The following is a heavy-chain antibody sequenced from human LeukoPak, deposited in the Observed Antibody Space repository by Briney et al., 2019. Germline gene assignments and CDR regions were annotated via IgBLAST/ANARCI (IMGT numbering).Heavy chain of an antibody. CDR1: GGTFSSYA. CDR3: ATVRSYYYYMDV. Sequence: ASVKVSCKASGGTFSSYAISWVRQAPGKGLEWMGGFDPEDGETIYAQKFQGRVTMTEDTSTDTAYMELSSLRSEDTAVYYCATVRSYYYYMDVWGKGTTVTVSS. J-gene: IGHJ6*03. V-gene: IGHV1-24*01. CDR2: FDPEDGET.